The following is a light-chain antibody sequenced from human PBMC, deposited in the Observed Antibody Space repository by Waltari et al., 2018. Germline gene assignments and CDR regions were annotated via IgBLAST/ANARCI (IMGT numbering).Light chain of an antibody. J-gene: IGKJ1*01. CDR1: QSVGRT. CDR2: DAS. CDR3: QKYGTRPAT. V-gene: IGKV3-20*01. Sequence: EIVLTQSPASLSLSPEDSATLSCRASQSVGRTLAWYQQRPGQAPRLLIYDASSRATGIPDRFSGSGSGTDFSLTISRLEPEDFAVYYCQKYGTRPATFGQGTKVEVK.